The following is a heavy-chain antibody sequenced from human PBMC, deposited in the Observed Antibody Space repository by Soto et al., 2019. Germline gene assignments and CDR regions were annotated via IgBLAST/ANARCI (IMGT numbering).Heavy chain of an antibody. J-gene: IGHJ4*02. Sequence: PSETLSLTCTVSGGSVSSEHYYWNWIRQPPGKGLEWIGYFYYTGSTNYNPSLESRLTMSVDMSKNHFSLKLSSVTAADTAVSYCAGGTDGPKVAYWGQGTLVTVSS. CDR3: AGGTDGPKVAY. CDR2: FYYTGST. D-gene: IGHD5-12*01. V-gene: IGHV4-61*03. CDR1: GGSVSSEHYY.